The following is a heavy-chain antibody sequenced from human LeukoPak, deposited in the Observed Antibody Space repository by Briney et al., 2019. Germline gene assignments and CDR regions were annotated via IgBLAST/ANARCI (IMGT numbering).Heavy chain of an antibody. CDR2: ISAYNGNT. CDR3: ARVMEEHLDY. Sequence: GASGTVSCKASGSTSTSYGISWVRQAPGQGLEWMGWISAYNGNTNYAQKLQGRVTMTTDTSTSTAYMELRTLRSDDTAVYYCARVMEEHLDYWGQGTLVTVSS. CDR1: GSTSTSYG. V-gene: IGHV1-18*01. D-gene: IGHD1-26*01. J-gene: IGHJ4*02.